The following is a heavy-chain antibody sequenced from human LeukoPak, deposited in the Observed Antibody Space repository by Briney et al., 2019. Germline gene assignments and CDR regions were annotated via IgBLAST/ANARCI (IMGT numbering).Heavy chain of an antibody. CDR2: VYPDDSDT. Sequence: GEPLKISCKASGYSFTSHWIGWVRQMPGKGLEWMGVVYPDDSDTNYTPSFQGQVTISAVKSISTAYLQWNSLKASDTAIYYCARFQGGSFDYWGQGTLVTVSS. D-gene: IGHD2-15*01. CDR3: ARFQGGSFDY. V-gene: IGHV5-51*01. J-gene: IGHJ4*02. CDR1: GYSFTSHW.